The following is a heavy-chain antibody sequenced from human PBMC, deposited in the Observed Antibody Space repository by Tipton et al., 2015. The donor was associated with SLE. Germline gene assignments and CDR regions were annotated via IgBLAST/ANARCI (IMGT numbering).Heavy chain of an antibody. CDR1: GGSLSSGDYS. CDR3: ARDRSAYYPYWYFDL. D-gene: IGHD3-3*01. J-gene: IGHJ2*01. CDR2: IFHSGSA. Sequence: TLSLTCTVSGGSLSSGDYSWSWVRQPPGKGLEWIGHIFHSGSAYYNPSLKSRVTMSVDRSRNQFSLKLSSVTAADTAVYYCARDRSAYYPYWYFDLWGRGTLVTVSS. V-gene: IGHV4-30-2*01.